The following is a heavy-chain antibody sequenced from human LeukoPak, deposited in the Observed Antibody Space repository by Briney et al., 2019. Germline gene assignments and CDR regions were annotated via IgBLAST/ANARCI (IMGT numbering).Heavy chain of an antibody. V-gene: IGHV3-7*03. D-gene: IGHD5-18*01. Sequence: PGGSLRLSCAASGFTFSSYWMSWVRQAPGKGLEWVANIKQDGSEKYYVDSVKGRFTISRDNSKNTLHLQMNSLRAEDTAIYYCAKDLIAYSYGHAGRSNFDYWGQGTLVTVSS. CDR3: AKDLIAYSYGHAGRSNFDY. CDR2: IKQDGSEK. CDR1: GFTFSSYW. J-gene: IGHJ4*02.